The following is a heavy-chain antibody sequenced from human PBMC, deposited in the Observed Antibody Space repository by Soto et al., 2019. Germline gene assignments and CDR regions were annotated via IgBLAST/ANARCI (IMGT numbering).Heavy chain of an antibody. D-gene: IGHD5-12*01. CDR3: ARMWIGPDY. Sequence: GGSLRLSCAASGFTFSSYAMHWVRQAPGKGLEWVAVISYDGSNKYYADSVKGRFTISRDNSKNTLYLQMNSLRAEDTAVYYCARMWIGPDYWGQGTLVTVS. J-gene: IGHJ4*02. CDR2: ISYDGSNK. V-gene: IGHV3-30-3*01. CDR1: GFTFSSYA.